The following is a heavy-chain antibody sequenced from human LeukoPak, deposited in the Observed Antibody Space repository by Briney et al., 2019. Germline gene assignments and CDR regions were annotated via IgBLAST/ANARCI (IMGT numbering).Heavy chain of an antibody. CDR1: GFTFSTYA. CDR3: ARSGIQSGYCSSISCYTGY. CDR2: ISYDGSNK. V-gene: IGHV3-30-3*01. Sequence: GGSLRLSCAASGFTFSTYAMHWVRQAPGKGLEWEAVISYDGSNKYYADSVKGRFTISRDNSKNTLYLQMNSLRAEDTAVYYCARSGIQSGYCSSISCYTGYWGQGTLVTVSS. D-gene: IGHD2-2*02. J-gene: IGHJ4*02.